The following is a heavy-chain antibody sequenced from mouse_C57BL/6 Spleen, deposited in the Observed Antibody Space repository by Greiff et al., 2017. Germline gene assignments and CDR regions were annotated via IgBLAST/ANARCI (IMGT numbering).Heavy chain of an antibody. V-gene: IGHV1-52*01. CDR3: AVYYYAIDY. CDR2: IDPSDSET. CDR1: GYTFTSYW. Sequence: QVPLQQPGAELVRPGSSVKLSCKASGYTFTSYWMHWVKQRPIQGLEWIGNIDPSDSETHYNQKFKDKATLTVDKSSSTAYMQLSSLTSEDSAVYYCAVYYYAIDYWGQGTAVTVSS. J-gene: IGHJ4*01.